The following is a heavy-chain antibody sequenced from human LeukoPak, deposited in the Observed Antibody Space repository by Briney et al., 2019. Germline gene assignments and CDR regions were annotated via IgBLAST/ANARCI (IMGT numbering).Heavy chain of an antibody. CDR2: LGDRT. Sequence: GGSLRLSCAASGFTFSTYAMSWVRHFPGKGLEWVSALGDRTYYADSVKGRFTISRDNSKSTLYLQMDSLRDEDTAVYHCAREGGMDVWGQGTTVTVSS. D-gene: IGHD1-26*01. CDR3: AREGGMDV. J-gene: IGHJ6*02. V-gene: IGHV3-23*01. CDR1: GFTFSTYA.